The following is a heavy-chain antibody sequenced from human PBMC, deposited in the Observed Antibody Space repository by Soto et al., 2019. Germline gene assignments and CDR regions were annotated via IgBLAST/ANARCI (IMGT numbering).Heavy chain of an antibody. CDR2: INPSGGST. J-gene: IGHJ6*03. V-gene: IGHV1-46*03. CDR3: ARVDVPAAILRPMDV. CDR1: GYTFTSYY. Sequence: GASVKVSCKASGYTFTSYYMHWVRQAPGQGLEWMGIINPSGGSTSYAQKFQGRVTMTRDTSTSTVYMELSSLRSEDTAVYYCARVDVPAAILRPMDVWGKGTTVTVSS. D-gene: IGHD2-2*01.